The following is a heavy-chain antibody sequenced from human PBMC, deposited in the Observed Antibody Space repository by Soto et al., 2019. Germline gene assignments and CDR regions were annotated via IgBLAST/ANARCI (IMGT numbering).Heavy chain of an antibody. CDR1: GFSLTTSGVG. CDR2: IYWDDDK. CDR3: APDDCGGLVY. J-gene: IGHJ4*02. Sequence: QITLKESGPTLVEPTQTLTLTCTFSGFSLTTSGVGVTWIRQPPGKALEWLALIYWDDDKRYSPSLKNRLTITKDTSKNQVVLTMTNMDPVGTATSYLAPDDCGGLVYLGQGALVTVSS. V-gene: IGHV2-5*02. D-gene: IGHD4-17*01.